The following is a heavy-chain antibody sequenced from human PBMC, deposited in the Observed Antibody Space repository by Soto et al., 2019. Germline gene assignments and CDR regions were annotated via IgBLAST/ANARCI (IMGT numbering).Heavy chain of an antibody. CDR1: GFTFSSYA. D-gene: IGHD1-20*01. CDR2: INSDGSST. V-gene: IGHV3-74*01. Sequence: PGGSLRLSCAASGFTFSSYAMHWVRQAPGKGLEWVSRINSDGSSTSYADSVKGRFTISRDNAKNTLYLQMNSLRAEDTAVYYCARCITGTTYDYWGQGTLVTVSS. J-gene: IGHJ4*02. CDR3: ARCITGTTYDY.